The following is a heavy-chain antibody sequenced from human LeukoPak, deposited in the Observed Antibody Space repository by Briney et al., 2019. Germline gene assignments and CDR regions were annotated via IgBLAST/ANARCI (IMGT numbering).Heavy chain of an antibody. J-gene: IGHJ6*03. CDR1: GGTFSSYA. Sequence: VASVKVSCKASGGTFSSYAISWVRQAPGPGLEWMGGIIPIFGTVNYSQKFQGRVTITADESTSTAYMELSSLRSEDTAVYYCARGSPDRTAAGSYYYYYYMDVWGKGTTVTVSS. CDR3: ARGSPDRTAAGSYYYYYYMDV. V-gene: IGHV1-69*13. D-gene: IGHD6-13*01. CDR2: IIPIFGTV.